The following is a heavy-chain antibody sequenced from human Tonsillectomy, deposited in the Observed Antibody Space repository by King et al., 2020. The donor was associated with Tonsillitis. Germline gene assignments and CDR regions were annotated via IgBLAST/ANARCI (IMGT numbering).Heavy chain of an antibody. CDR2: ISSSSSTI. V-gene: IGHV3-48*01. J-gene: IGHJ6*02. D-gene: IGHD2-2*01. CDR1: GFTFSSYS. CDR3: ARDSCSSTSCPMHGMDV. Sequence: VQLVESGGGLVQPGGSLRLSCAASGFTFSSYSMNWVRQAPGKGLEWVSYISSSSSTIYYADSVKGRFTISRDNAKNSLYLQMNSLIAEDTAVYYCARDSCSSTSCPMHGMDVWGQGTTVTVSS.